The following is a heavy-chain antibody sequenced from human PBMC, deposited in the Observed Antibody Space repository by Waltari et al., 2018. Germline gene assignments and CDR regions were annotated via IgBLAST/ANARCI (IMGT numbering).Heavy chain of an antibody. CDR2: SNRRRRST. CDR3: ARGARRTTVTTCWWYFDL. V-gene: IGHV3-74*01. J-gene: IGHJ2*01. CDR1: GSTFCWYR. Sequence: EAQLVESGGGLVQPGGALRLSCAGSGSTFCWYRMHWVRQAPGKGLVRSSHSNRRRRSTSYAYSVKGLLTISKDNAKNPVYLQMNSLRAEDTAIYYGARGARRTTVTTCWWYFDLWGRGTLVTVSS. D-gene: IGHD4-17*01.